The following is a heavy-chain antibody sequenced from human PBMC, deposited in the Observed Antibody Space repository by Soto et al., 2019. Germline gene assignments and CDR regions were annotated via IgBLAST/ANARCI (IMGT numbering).Heavy chain of an antibody. J-gene: IGHJ4*02. CDR2: ISYDGTNK. Sequence: QVQLVESGGGGVQPGRSLRLSCAASGFTFRHFGMHWVRQAPGKGLEGVAVISYDGTNKYYADSVKGRFTISRDNSKNTLYLQINSLRAEDTAVYYCAKAVPPFVVVTASDYWGQGTLVTVSS. CDR1: GFTFRHFG. V-gene: IGHV3-30*18. CDR3: AKAVPPFVVVTASDY. D-gene: IGHD2-21*02.